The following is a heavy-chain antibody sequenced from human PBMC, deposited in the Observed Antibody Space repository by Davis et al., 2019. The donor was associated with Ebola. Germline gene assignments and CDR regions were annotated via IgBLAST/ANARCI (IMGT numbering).Heavy chain of an antibody. Sequence: GESLKISCAASGFTFSDYWMHWVRQARGKGLVWVSRINNDESGVNYADSVKGRFTISRDNAKNTLYLQMNSLRAEDTAMYYCARSATLATILKNWFDPWGQGTLVTVSS. J-gene: IGHJ5*02. D-gene: IGHD1-26*01. CDR1: GFTFSDYW. CDR2: INNDESGV. V-gene: IGHV3-74*01. CDR3: ARSATLATILKNWFDP.